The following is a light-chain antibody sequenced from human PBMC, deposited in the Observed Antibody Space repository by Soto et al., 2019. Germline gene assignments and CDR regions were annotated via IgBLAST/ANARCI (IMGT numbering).Light chain of an antibody. V-gene: IGKV1D-12*01. Sequence: DIQMTQSPSSVSSSVGDRVTITCRASQGISRWLAWYQQKPGRAPKFLIYATPNLHSGVPSRFSGIGSGTDFTLIISSLQPEDFGTYYCQQASSFPRTFGQGTRLEIK. CDR3: QQASSFPRT. CDR1: QGISRW. CDR2: ATP. J-gene: IGKJ5*01.